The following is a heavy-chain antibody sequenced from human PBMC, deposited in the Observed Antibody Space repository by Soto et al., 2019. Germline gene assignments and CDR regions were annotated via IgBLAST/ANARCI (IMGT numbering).Heavy chain of an antibody. CDR1: WDSVSSNSAA. CDR2: TYYRSKWYN. J-gene: IGHJ6*02. D-gene: IGHD2-15*01. Sequence: PSQTLSLTCAISWDSVSSNSAAWNWIRQSPSRGLEWLGRTYYRSKWYNDYAVSVKSRITINPDTSKNQFSLQLNSVTPEDTAVYYCARDVGGSCCDYYYGMDVWGQGTTVTVSS. CDR3: ARDVGGSCCDYYYGMDV. V-gene: IGHV6-1*01.